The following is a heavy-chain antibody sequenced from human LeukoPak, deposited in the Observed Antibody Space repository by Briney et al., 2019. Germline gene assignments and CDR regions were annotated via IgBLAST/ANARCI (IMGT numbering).Heavy chain of an antibody. J-gene: IGHJ5*02. CDR1: EFPFSSYG. D-gene: IGHD3-10*01. V-gene: IGHV3-23*01. CDR2: ISGSGGGT. CDR3: AKIRRYYGSGSRPNWFDP. Sequence: PGGSLRLSCAASEFPFSSYGMTWVRQAPGKGLEWVSGISGSGGGTYYADSVRGRFSISRDNSKNTLYLQMNSLRAEDTAVYYCAKIRRYYGSGSRPNWFDPWGQGTLVTVSS.